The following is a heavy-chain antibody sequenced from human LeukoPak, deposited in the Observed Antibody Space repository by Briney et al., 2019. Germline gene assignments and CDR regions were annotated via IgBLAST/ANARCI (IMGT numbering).Heavy chain of an antibody. Sequence: SETLSLTCNGCSISSSSHYWGWIRQPPGKGLEWLGSNYYSGSTNYNPSLKSRVTISVDPSKNQFSLKLSSVTAADTAVYYCARQYCSSSRCYSVEWFDPWGQGTLVTVSS. J-gene: IGHJ5*02. CDR2: NYYSGST. CDR1: CSISSSSHY. V-gene: IGHV4-39*01. D-gene: IGHD2-15*01. CDR3: ARQYCSSSRCYSVEWFDP.